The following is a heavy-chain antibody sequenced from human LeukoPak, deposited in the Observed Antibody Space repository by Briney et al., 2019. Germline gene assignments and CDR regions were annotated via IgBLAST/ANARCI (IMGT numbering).Heavy chain of an antibody. CDR1: GGSIRYYY. CDR3: ARKGGLFDY. V-gene: IGHV4-59*01. J-gene: IGHJ4*02. D-gene: IGHD2-15*01. Sequence: PSETLSLTCTVSGGSIRYYYWSWLRQSPGKGLEWIGYIYYNGSTNYNPSLKSRVTISVDMSKNQFSLKMSSVTAADTAVYYCARKGGLFDYWGQGRLVTVSS. CDR2: IYYNGST.